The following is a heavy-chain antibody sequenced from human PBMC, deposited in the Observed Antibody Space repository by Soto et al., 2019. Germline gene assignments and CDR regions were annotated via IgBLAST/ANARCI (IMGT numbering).Heavy chain of an antibody. V-gene: IGHV3-7*01. Sequence: EVHLVESGGGLVQPGGSLRLSCAASGFTFSNYWMNWVRQAPGKGLEGVANINEDGSEKYYVDSAKGRFTISRDNAKNSLYLQMSSLRADDTAVYYCARDLFDYWGQGTLVTVSS. CDR1: GFTFSNYW. CDR2: INEDGSEK. J-gene: IGHJ4*02. CDR3: ARDLFDY.